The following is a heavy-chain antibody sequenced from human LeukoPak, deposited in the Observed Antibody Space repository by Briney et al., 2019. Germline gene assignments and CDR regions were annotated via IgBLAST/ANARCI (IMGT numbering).Heavy chain of an antibody. Sequence: GGSLRLSCAASGFTFSDYYMSWIRQAPGKGLEWVSYISSSGSNIYYADSVKGRFTISRDNAKNSLYLQMSSLRAEDTAVYYCASRGFCSGASCYIVDAFDIWGQGTMVTVSS. CDR1: GFTFSDYY. CDR2: ISSSGSNI. V-gene: IGHV3-11*01. J-gene: IGHJ3*02. CDR3: ASRGFCSGASCYIVDAFDI. D-gene: IGHD2-15*01.